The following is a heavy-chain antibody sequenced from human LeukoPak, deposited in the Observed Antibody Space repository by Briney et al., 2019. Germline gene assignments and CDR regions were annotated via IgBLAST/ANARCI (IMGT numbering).Heavy chain of an antibody. V-gene: IGHV4-39*02. CDR3: ARDLFWDSYGQRFDY. Sequence: SETLSLTCTVSGGSISSSSYYWGWIRQPPGKGLEWIGSIYYTGSTYYNPSLKSRVTISVDTSKNQFSLKLSSVTAADTAVYYCARDLFWDSYGQRFDYWGQGTLVTVSS. CDR2: IYYTGST. CDR1: GGSISSSSYY. D-gene: IGHD5-18*01. J-gene: IGHJ4*02.